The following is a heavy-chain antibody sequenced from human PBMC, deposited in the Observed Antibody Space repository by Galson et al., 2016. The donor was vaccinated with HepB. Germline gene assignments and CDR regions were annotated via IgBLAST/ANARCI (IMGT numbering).Heavy chain of an antibody. J-gene: IGHJ4*02. V-gene: IGHV4-4*01. D-gene: IGHD1-26*01. CDR2: IYYSGST. Sequence: LSLTCAVSSGSIISSNWWSWVRQPPGKGLEWIGEIYYSGSTNYNPPLKSRVTISVDKSKNQFSLNVTSVTAADTAVYFCATAPLGSTFDSWGQGTLVTVSS. CDR1: SGSIISSNW. CDR3: ATAPLGSTFDS.